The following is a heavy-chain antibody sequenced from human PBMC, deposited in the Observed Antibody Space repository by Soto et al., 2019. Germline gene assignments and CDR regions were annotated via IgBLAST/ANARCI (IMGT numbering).Heavy chain of an antibody. CDR2: ISSDGGDK. J-gene: IGHJ4*02. CDR3: VKGSEVARQELDH. D-gene: IGHD2-15*01. Sequence: GGSLRLSCAASGFTFSNFGMHWVRQAPGKGLEWVAAISSDGGDKYYSHSVKDRFTISRDNSKNTLFLQMNSLRVEDTAVYYCVKGSEVARQELDHWGQGILVTVSS. CDR1: GFTFSNFG. V-gene: IGHV3-30*18.